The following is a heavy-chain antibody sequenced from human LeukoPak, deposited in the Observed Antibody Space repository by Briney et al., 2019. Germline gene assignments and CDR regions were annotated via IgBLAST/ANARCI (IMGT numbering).Heavy chain of an antibody. Sequence: GESLKISCNGSGYTLTSWWIGWVRQMPGKGLEWMGIIYPGYSDPRYSPSFQGQVTISADRSISTAYLQWSSLTESDTPIYYCARHGGYTWNDIYFDRWGQGTLVTVSS. V-gene: IGHV5-51*01. CDR3: ARHGGYTWNDIYFDR. CDR2: IYPGYSDP. CDR1: GYTLTSWW. D-gene: IGHD1-1*01. J-gene: IGHJ5*02.